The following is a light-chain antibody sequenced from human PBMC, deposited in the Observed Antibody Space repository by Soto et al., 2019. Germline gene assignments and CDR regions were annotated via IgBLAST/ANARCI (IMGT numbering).Light chain of an antibody. V-gene: IGKV3-15*01. Sequence: EIVMTQSPATLSVSPGGRATLSCRASQSISDTLAWYQQKPGQAPGLLIYGASTRAPGFPARFSGSGSGTDFTLTISSLQSEDFAVYYCQQYINWPWTFGQGTKVEIK. J-gene: IGKJ1*01. CDR1: QSISDT. CDR2: GAS. CDR3: QQYINWPWT.